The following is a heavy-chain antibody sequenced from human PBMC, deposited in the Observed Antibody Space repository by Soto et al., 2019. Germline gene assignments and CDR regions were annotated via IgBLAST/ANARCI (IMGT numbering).Heavy chain of an antibody. CDR3: VKGEYYYDSSGYYPFDY. J-gene: IGHJ4*02. D-gene: IGHD3-22*01. Sequence: GGSLRLSCSASGFTFSSYAMHWVRQATGKGLEYVSSISTNGGSTHYADSVKGRFTISRDNSKNTQYLQMSSLRADDTAVYYCVKGEYYYDSSGYYPFDYWGQGTLVTVS. V-gene: IGHV3-64D*06. CDR1: GFTFSSYA. CDR2: ISTNGGST.